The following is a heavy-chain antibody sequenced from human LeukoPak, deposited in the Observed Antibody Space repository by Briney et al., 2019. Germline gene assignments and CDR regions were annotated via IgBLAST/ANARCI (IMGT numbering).Heavy chain of an antibody. Sequence: GGSLRLSCAASGFTFSSYWMSWVRQAPGKGLEWVANIKQDGSEKYYVDSVKGRFTISRDNAKNSLYLQMNSLRAEDTAVYYCARLSSSGGNYYYYGMDVWGQGTTVTVSS. CDR1: GFTFSSYW. D-gene: IGHD2-15*01. CDR2: IKQDGSEK. CDR3: ARLSSSGGNYYYYGMDV. V-gene: IGHV3-7*01. J-gene: IGHJ6*02.